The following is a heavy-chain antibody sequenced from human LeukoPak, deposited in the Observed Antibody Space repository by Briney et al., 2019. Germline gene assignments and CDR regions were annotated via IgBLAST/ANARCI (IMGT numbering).Heavy chain of an antibody. CDR1: GFTFSSYA. V-gene: IGHV3-23*01. J-gene: IGHJ5*02. Sequence: PGGSLRLSCAASGFTFSSYAMSWVRQAPGKGLEWVSVISDSGGSTYYADSVKGRFTISRDNSKNTLYLQMNSLRAEDTAVYYCAKMGVVLGGYSATIQGWFDPWGQGTLVTVSS. CDR3: AKMGVVLGGYSATIQGWFDP. CDR2: ISDSGGST. D-gene: IGHD5-12*01.